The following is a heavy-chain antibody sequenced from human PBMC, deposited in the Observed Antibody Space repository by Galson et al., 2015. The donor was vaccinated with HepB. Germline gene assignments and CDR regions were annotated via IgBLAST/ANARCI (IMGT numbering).Heavy chain of an antibody. Sequence: SVKVSCKASGYTFTSYGISWVRQAPGQGLEWMGWISAYNGNTNYAQKLQGRVTMTTDTSTSTAYMELRSLRSDDTAVYYCAREGNRVITFGGVIVTTHDASDIWGQGTMVTVSS. CDR2: ISAYNGNT. D-gene: IGHD3-16*02. CDR3: AREGNRVITFGGVIVTTHDASDI. CDR1: GYTFTSYG. J-gene: IGHJ3*02. V-gene: IGHV1-18*01.